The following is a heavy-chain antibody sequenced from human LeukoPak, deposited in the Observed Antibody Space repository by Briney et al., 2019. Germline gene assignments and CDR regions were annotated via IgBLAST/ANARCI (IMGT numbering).Heavy chain of an antibody. CDR3: AKTRGYCSGGSCYSDY. V-gene: IGHV3-23*01. CDR1: GFTFSSYA. Sequence: GGSLRLSCAASGFTFSSYATTWVRQAPGKGLEWVSAISGSGDSAFYADSVKGRFTISRDNSKKTLYLQMNSLRAEDTAAYYCAKTRGYCSGGSCYSDYWGQGTLVTVSS. CDR2: ISGSGDSA. D-gene: IGHD2-15*01. J-gene: IGHJ4*02.